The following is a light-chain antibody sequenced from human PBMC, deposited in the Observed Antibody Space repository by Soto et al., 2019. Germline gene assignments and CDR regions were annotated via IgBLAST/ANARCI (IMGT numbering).Light chain of an antibody. CDR3: QQYANSPIT. Sequence: LVLTQSPGTLSLSPGESATLSCRASQPVSSNFLAWYQQKPGQAPRLLIYGVSSRASGIPERFFGSGSGTDFTLTINRLEPEDFEVYYCQQYANSPITFGQGTRLEIK. CDR2: GVS. V-gene: IGKV3-20*01. CDR1: QPVSSNF. J-gene: IGKJ5*01.